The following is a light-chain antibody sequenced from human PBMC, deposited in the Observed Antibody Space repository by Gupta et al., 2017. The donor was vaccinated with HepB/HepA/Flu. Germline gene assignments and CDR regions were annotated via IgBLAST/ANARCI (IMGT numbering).Light chain of an antibody. CDR3: CSSAGSHYV. V-gene: IGLV2-11*01. Sequence: QSALTRPRSVSGSPGQSVTISCTGTRGDVGAYNYVYWYQQFPGKAPKLMIYDVNKRPSGVPDRVSASKSGNTASLTISGLQAEDEADYYCCSSAGSHYVFGTGTKVTVL. J-gene: IGLJ1*01. CDR2: DVN. CDR1: RGDVGAYNY.